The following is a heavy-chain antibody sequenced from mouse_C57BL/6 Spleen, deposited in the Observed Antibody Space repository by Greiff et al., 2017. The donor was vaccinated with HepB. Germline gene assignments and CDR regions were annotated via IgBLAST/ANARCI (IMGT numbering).Heavy chain of an antibody. D-gene: IGHD1-1*02. CDR3: ATNYPWFAY. V-gene: IGHV3-6*01. Sequence: DVQLQESGPGLVKPSQSLSLTCSVTGYSITSGYYWNWIRQFPGNKLEWMGYISYDGSNNYNPSLKNRISITRDTSKNQFFLKLNSVTTEDTATYYCATNYPWFAYWGQGTLVTVSA. CDR2: ISYDGSN. J-gene: IGHJ3*01. CDR1: GYSITSGYY.